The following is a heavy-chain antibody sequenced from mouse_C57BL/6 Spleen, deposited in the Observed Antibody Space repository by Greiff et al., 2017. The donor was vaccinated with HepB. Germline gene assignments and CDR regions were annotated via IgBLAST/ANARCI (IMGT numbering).Heavy chain of an antibody. Sequence: EVHLVESGGGLVQPGGFLKLSCAASGFTFSDYYMYWVRQTPEKRLEWVAYISNGGGSTYYPDSVKGRFTISRDNAKNTLYLQMSRLKSEDTAMYYCARQLYYYGSSSYYAMDYWGQGTSVTVSS. V-gene: IGHV5-12*01. CDR2: ISNGGGST. CDR1: GFTFSDYY. J-gene: IGHJ4*01. D-gene: IGHD1-1*01. CDR3: ARQLYYYGSSSYYAMDY.